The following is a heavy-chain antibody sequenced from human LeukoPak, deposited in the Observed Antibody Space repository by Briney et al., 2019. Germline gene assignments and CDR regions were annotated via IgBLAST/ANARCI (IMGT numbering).Heavy chain of an antibody. J-gene: IGHJ4*02. Sequence: ASVKVSCKASGGTFSSYAISWVRQAPGQGLEWMGGIIPIFGTANYAQKFQGRVTITADESTSTAYMELSSLRSEDTAVYYCAREGGLYDSSGYYHDYWGQGTLVTVSS. D-gene: IGHD3-22*01. CDR1: GGTFSSYA. CDR3: AREGGLYDSSGYYHDY. V-gene: IGHV1-69*13. CDR2: IIPIFGTA.